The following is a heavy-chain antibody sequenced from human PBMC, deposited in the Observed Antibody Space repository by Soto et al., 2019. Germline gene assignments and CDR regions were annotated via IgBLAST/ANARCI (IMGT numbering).Heavy chain of an antibody. V-gene: IGHV3-74*01. J-gene: IGHJ4*02. CDR3: VRTSLVVAAATREDY. CDR1: GCTFSSDC. Sequence: EVQLAESGGGLVQPGGSLRLSCAASGCTFSSDCMHWVRQSPGKALVWVSRINSDGRSTSNAVSVTGRFTISRQNDKNTLYLQMNSLRAEDTAVYYCVRTSLVVAAATREDYWGQGALVTVSS. CDR2: INSDGRST. D-gene: IGHD2-15*01.